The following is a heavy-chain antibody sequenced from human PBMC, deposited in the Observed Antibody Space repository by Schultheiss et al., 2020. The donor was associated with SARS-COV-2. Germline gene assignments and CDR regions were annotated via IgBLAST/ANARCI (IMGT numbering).Heavy chain of an antibody. J-gene: IGHJ3*02. D-gene: IGHD3-22*01. CDR3: STGGITMIVVDAFDI. CDR2: ISSSGNTI. Sequence: GGSLRLSCAGSGFTFSDYYMSWIRQAPGKGLEWVSYISSSGNTIFYADSVKGRFTISRDNSKNTLYLQMNSLRAEDTAVYYCSTGGITMIVVDAFDIWGQGTMVTVSS. V-gene: IGHV3-11*04. CDR1: GFTFSDYY.